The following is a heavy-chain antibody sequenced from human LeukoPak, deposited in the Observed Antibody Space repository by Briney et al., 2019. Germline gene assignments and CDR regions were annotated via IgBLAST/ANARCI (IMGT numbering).Heavy chain of an antibody. CDR1: GGSISSSSYY. D-gene: IGHD6-6*01. J-gene: IGHJ5*01. Sequence: SQTLSLTCTVSGGSISSSSYYWGWVRQPPGKGLEWIGSIYYSGSTSYKPSLKSRLTISLDTSKNQFSLKVSSVTAADTAIYYCTRESSSSPDSWGQGTLVTVSS. CDR3: TRESSSSPDS. V-gene: IGHV4-39*01. CDR2: IYYSGST.